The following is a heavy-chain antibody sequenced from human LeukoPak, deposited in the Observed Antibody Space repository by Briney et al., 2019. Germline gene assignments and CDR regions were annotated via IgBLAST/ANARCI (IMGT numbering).Heavy chain of an antibody. CDR3: ATEGDRTVSHYFDS. CDR2: INSDGSST. J-gene: IGHJ4*02. D-gene: IGHD4-17*01. Sequence: PGGSLRLSCAASGFTFSSYWMHWVRQAPGKGLVWVSRINSDGSSTSYADSVKGRFTISRDNAKNTLYLQMNSLRAEDTAVYYCATEGDRTVSHYFDSWGQGTLVTVSS. CDR1: GFTFSSYW. V-gene: IGHV3-74*01.